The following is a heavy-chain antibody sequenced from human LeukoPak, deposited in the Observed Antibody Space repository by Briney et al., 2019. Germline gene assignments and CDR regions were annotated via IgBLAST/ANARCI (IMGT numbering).Heavy chain of an antibody. J-gene: IGHJ6*02. D-gene: IGHD4-17*01. CDR1: GFTFSSYA. V-gene: IGHV3-23*01. Sequence: GGSLRLSCAASGFTFSSYAMSWVRQAPGKGLEWVSAISGSGGSTYYADSVKGRFTISRDNSKNTLYLQMNSLRAEDTAVYYCANDYGDYGLDYYYGMDVWGQGTTVTVSS. CDR2: ISGSGGST. CDR3: ANDYGDYGLDYYYGMDV.